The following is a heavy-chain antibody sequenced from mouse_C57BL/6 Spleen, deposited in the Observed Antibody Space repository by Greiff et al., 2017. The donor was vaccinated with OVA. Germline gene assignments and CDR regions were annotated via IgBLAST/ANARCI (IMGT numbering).Heavy chain of an antibody. D-gene: IGHD1-1*01. V-gene: IGHV1-69*01. CDR1: GYTFTSYW. CDR2: IDPSDSYT. CDR3: ARYYGSSDWYFDV. Sequence: QVQLQQPGAELVMPGASVKLSCKASGYTFTSYWMHWVKQRPGQGLEWIGEIDPSDSYTNYNQKFKGQSTLTVDKSSSTAYMQLSSLTSEDSAVYYCARYYGSSDWYFDVWGTGTTVTVSS. J-gene: IGHJ1*03.